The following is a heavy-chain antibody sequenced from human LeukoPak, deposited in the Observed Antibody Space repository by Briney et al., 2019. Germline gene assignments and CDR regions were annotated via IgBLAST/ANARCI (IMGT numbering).Heavy chain of an antibody. CDR3: ARGLWGTIFGVADY. V-gene: IGHV4-34*01. Sequence: SENLSLTCAVYGGSFSGYYWSWIRQPPGKGLEWIGEINHSGSTNYNPSLKSRVTISVDTSKNQFSLKLSSVTAADTAVYYCARGLWGTIFGVADYWGQGTMVTVSS. CDR2: INHSGST. CDR1: GGSFSGYY. D-gene: IGHD3-3*01. J-gene: IGHJ4*02.